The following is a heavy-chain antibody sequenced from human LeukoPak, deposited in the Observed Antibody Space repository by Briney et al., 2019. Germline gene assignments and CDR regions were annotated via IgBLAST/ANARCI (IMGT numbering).Heavy chain of an antibody. Sequence: ASVKVSCKASGYTFTSYDINWVRQAPGQGLEWMGWISAYNGNTNYAQKLQGRVTMTTDTSTSTAYMELRSLRSDDTAVYYCARGDSPSYYDSSGYYFGYWGQGTLVTVSS. CDR1: GYTFTSYD. CDR2: ISAYNGNT. V-gene: IGHV1-18*01. CDR3: ARGDSPSYYDSSGYYFGY. D-gene: IGHD3-22*01. J-gene: IGHJ4*02.